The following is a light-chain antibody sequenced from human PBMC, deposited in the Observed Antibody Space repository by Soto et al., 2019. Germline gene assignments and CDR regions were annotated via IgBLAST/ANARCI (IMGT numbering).Light chain of an antibody. J-gene: IGLJ1*01. CDR3: ASYTDTNTLDV. Sequence: QSALTQPASVSGSPGQSITISCTGTSSDVGGYNFVSWYQQHPGKAPKLMIYEVSNRPSGVSNRFSGSKSGNTASLTISGLHAEDEADYYFASYTDTNTLDVFGTGTKVTVL. V-gene: IGLV2-14*01. CDR1: SSDVGGYNF. CDR2: EVS.